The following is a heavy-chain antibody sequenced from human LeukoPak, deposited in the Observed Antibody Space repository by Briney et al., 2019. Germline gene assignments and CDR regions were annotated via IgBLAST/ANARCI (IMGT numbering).Heavy chain of an antibody. J-gene: IGHJ5*02. CDR2: ISSSSSTI. CDR3: ARGSVAAAAYLPNWFDP. Sequence: GGSMTLSCAASGFTFSSYSMNWVRQPAGKGLEWVSYISSSSSTIYYADSVKGRFTISRDNAKNSLYLQMNSLRAEDTAVYYCARGSVAAAAYLPNWFDPWGQGNLVTVSS. CDR1: GFTFSSYS. D-gene: IGHD6-13*01. V-gene: IGHV3-48*01.